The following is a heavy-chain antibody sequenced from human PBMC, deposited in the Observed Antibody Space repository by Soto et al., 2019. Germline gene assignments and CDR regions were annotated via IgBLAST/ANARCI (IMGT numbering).Heavy chain of an antibody. Sequence: QVQLVQSGAEVKKPGSSVTVSCKASGGTFSSYTISWVRQAPGQGLEWMGGIIPIFGTANYAQKFQGRVTITADESTSTAYMGFERLRSGDQAGEFRAGRNHWWPQLWEFDPWGRGNPVTVSS. CDR2: IIPIFGTA. D-gene: IGHD2-21*01. CDR1: GGTFSSYT. CDR3: AGRNHWWPQLWEFDP. V-gene: IGHV1-69*12. J-gene: IGHJ2*01.